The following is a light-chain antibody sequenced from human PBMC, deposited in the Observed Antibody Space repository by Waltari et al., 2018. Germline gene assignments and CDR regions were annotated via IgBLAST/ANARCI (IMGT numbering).Light chain of an antibody. J-gene: IGLJ3*02. Sequence: SSELTQDPAVSVALGQTVRITCQGHSLRSYFASWYQQKPGQAPVLVMYGKNIRPSGIPDRISGSRSGNTASLTITGTQAEDEADYYCNSRDTNNHWVFGGGTKLTVL. CDR3: NSRDTNNHWV. CDR2: GKN. CDR1: SLRSYF. V-gene: IGLV3-19*01.